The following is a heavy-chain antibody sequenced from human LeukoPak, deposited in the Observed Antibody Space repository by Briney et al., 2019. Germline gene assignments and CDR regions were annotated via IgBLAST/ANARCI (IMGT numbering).Heavy chain of an antibody. CDR3: ARGPSQYCSSTSCYYGIGQWLVRFDY. CDR2: INHSGST. V-gene: IGHV4-34*01. J-gene: IGHJ4*02. D-gene: IGHD2-2*01. Sequence: SETLFLTCAVYGGSFSGYYWSWIRQPPGKGLEWIGEINHSGSTNYNPSLKSRVTISVDTSKNQFSLKLSSVTAADTAVYYCARGPSQYCSSTSCYYGIGQWLVRFDYWGQGTLVTVSS. CDR1: GGSFSGYY.